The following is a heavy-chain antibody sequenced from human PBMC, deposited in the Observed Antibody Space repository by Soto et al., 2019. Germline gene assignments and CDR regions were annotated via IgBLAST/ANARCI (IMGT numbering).Heavy chain of an antibody. CDR3: ARELKFIAAADNWFDP. J-gene: IGHJ5*02. D-gene: IGHD6-13*01. CDR2: IYYSGRT. CDR1: GGSISSGDYY. V-gene: IGHV4-30-4*01. Sequence: QVQLQESGPGLVKPSQTLSLTCTVSGGSISSGDYYWSWIRQPPGKGLEWIGYIYYSGRTYYNPSLKSRVTISVDTSKNQFSLKLSSVTAADTAVYYCARELKFIAAADNWFDPWGQGTLVTVSS.